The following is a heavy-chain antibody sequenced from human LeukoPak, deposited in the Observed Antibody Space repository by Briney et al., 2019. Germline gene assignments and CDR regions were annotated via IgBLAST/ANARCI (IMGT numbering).Heavy chain of an antibody. J-gene: IGHJ4*02. Sequence: GGSLRLSCAASGFTFSSYGMHWVRQAPGKGLEWVAFIRYDGSNKYYADSVKGRFTISRDNAKNSLYLQMNSLRAEDTAVYYCADGGYYDSSGYPQAYWGQGTLVTVSS. CDR2: IRYDGSNK. V-gene: IGHV3-30*02. CDR3: ADGGYYDSSGYPQAY. CDR1: GFTFSSYG. D-gene: IGHD3-22*01.